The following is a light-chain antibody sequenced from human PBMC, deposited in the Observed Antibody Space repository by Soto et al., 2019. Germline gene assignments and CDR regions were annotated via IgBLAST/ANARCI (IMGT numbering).Light chain of an antibody. CDR3: QQSSSTPLT. V-gene: IGKV1-39*01. J-gene: IGKJ1*01. CDR1: QGIGRS. Sequence: DIQMTQSPSSLSASVGDRVTITCRASQGIGRSLNWYQQKPGKAPKLLIYVASSLQSGVPSRFSGRGSGTDFTLTISRLQPEDFATYYCQQSSSTPLTFVQGTNVELK. CDR2: VAS.